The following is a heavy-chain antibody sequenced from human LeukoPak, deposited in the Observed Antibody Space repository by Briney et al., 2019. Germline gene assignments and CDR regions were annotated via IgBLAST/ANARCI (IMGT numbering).Heavy chain of an antibody. J-gene: IGHJ4*02. V-gene: IGHV3-30-3*01. D-gene: IGHD1-14*01. CDR3: AKGNRPYYFDY. Sequence: PGGSLRLSCAASGFTFSIYAMHWVRQAPGKGLEWVAVISSDGSNKYYADSVKGRFTISRDNSKNTLYLQMNSLRAEDTAVYYCAKGNRPYYFDYWGQGTLVTVSS. CDR1: GFTFSIYA. CDR2: ISSDGSNK.